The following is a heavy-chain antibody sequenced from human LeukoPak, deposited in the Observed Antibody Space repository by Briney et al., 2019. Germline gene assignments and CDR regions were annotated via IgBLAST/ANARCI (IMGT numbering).Heavy chain of an antibody. CDR3: ARTRRGDYDY. V-gene: IGHV3-74*01. J-gene: IGHJ4*02. Sequence: RSGGSLRLSCAASEFTFSTYSMHWVRQAPGKGLVWVSRINSDGSSTSYADSVKGRFTISRDNAKNTLYLQMNSLRAEDTAVYYCARTRRGDYDYWGQGTLVTVSS. CDR1: EFTFSTYS. CDR2: INSDGSST. D-gene: IGHD4-17*01.